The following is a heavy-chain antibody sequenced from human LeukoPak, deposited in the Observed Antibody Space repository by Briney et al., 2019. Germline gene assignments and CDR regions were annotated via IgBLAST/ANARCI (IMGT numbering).Heavy chain of an antibody. V-gene: IGHV3-48*01. CDR3: ARDGMTTVTLSFYFDY. D-gene: IGHD4-17*01. CDR2: ISSSSSTI. Sequence: PGGSLRLSCAASGFTFSSYSMNWVRQAPGKGLEWASYISSSSSTIYYADSVKGRFTISRDNAKNSLYLQMNSLRAEDTAVYYCARDGMTTVTLSFYFDYWGQGTLVTVSS. J-gene: IGHJ4*02. CDR1: GFTFSSYS.